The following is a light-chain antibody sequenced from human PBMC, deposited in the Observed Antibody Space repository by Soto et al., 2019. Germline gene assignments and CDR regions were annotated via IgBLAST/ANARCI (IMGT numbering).Light chain of an antibody. CDR2: RNN. J-gene: IGLJ2*01. Sequence: QPVLTQPPSASGTPGQRVTISCSGSSSNIGSNYVYWYQQHPGTAPKLLIYRNNQRPSGVPDRFSGSKSGTSASLAISGLRSEDEADYYCAAWDDSLSGYVVFGGGTKLTVL. V-gene: IGLV1-47*01. CDR3: AAWDDSLSGYVV. CDR1: SSNIGSNY.